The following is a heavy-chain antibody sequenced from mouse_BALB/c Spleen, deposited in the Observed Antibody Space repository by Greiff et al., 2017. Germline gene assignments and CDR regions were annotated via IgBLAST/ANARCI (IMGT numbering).Heavy chain of an antibody. Sequence: EVQVVESGGGLVQPGGSLRLSCATSGFTFTDYYMSWVRQPPGKALEWLGFIRNKANGYTTEYSASVKGRFTISRDNSQSILYLQMNTLRAEDSATYYCARDSPYAMDYWGQGTSVTVSS. CDR1: GFTFTDYY. V-gene: IGHV7-3*02. CDR2: IRNKANGYTT. CDR3: ARDSPYAMDY. J-gene: IGHJ4*01.